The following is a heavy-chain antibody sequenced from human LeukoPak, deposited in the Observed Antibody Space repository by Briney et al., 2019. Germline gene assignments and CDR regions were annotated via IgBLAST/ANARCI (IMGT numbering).Heavy chain of an antibody. CDR3: AKDLRPSVEAGYYDLWSGYSHPLDY. CDR1: GFTFSSYA. Sequence: PGGSLRLSCAASGFTFSSYAMSWVRQAPGKGLEWVSAISGSGGSTYYADSVKGRFTISRDNSKNTLYLQMNSLRAEDTAVYYCAKDLRPSVEAGYYDLWSGYSHPLDYWGQGTLVTVSS. CDR2: ISGSGGST. J-gene: IGHJ4*02. V-gene: IGHV3-23*01. D-gene: IGHD3-3*01.